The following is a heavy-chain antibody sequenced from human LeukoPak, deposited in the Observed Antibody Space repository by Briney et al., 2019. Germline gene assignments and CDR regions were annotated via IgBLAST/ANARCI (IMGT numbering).Heavy chain of an antibody. CDR3: AKGRFLAYYYYMDV. Sequence: GGSLRLSCKASEFTFSPYAMYWFRQAPGKGLDWVSAISGSGGSTYYADSVKGRFTISRDNSKNTLYLQMNSLRAEDTAVYYCAKGRFLAYYYYMDVWGKGTTVTVSS. J-gene: IGHJ6*03. V-gene: IGHV3-23*01. CDR1: EFTFSPYA. D-gene: IGHD3-3*01. CDR2: ISGSGGST.